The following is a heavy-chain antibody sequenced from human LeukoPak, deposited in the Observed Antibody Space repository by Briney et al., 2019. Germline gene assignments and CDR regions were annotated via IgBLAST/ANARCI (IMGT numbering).Heavy chain of an antibody. V-gene: IGHV4-39*01. J-gene: IGHJ5*02. D-gene: IGHD2-15*01. CDR1: GVSISSSNSY. CDR2: IYYSGNT. Sequence: SETLSLTCTVSGVSISSSNSYWGWIRQPPGKGLEWIGSIYYSGNTYYNASLKSQVSISVDTSKNQFSLKLSSVTAADTAVYYCARGPIYCSGGSCYSVYWFDPWGQGTLVTVSS. CDR3: ARGPIYCSGGSCYSVYWFDP.